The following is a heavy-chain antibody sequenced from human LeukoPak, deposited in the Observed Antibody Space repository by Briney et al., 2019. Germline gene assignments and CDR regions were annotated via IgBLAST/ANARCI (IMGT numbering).Heavy chain of an antibody. CDR1: GFTFSTYG. CDR2: IGSDGSTK. J-gene: IGHJ6*03. V-gene: IGHV3-33*08. CDR3: ARNHCYYYYYMDV. Sequence: GGSLRLSCAASGFTFSTYGMHWVRRAPGKGLEWVAVIGSDGSTKYYADSVKGRFSISRDNSKNSLYLQMNSLRAEDTAVYYCARNHCYYYYYMDVWGKGTTVTISS.